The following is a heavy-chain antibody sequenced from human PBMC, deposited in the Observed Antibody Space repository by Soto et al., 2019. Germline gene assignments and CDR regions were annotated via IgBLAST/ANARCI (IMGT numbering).Heavy chain of an antibody. Sequence: ASVKVSCKASGYTFTGYYMHWVRQAPGQGLEWMGWINPNSGGTNYAQKFQGWVTMTRDTSISTAYMELSRLRSDDTAAYYCARGLGRSSSSRDDAFDIWGQGTMVTVSS. CDR3: ARGLGRSSSSRDDAFDI. V-gene: IGHV1-2*04. D-gene: IGHD6-13*01. J-gene: IGHJ3*02. CDR1: GYTFTGYY. CDR2: INPNSGGT.